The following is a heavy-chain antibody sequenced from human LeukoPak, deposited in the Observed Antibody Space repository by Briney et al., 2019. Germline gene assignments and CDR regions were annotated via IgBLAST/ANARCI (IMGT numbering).Heavy chain of an antibody. CDR2: INHSGST. Sequence: SETLSLTCAVYGGSFSGYYWSWIRQPPGKGLEWIGEINHSGSTNYNPSLKSRVTISVDTPKNQFSLKLSSVTAADTAVYYCARAKWLRLAPFDYWGQGTLVTVSS. D-gene: IGHD5-12*01. CDR3: ARAKWLRLAPFDY. J-gene: IGHJ4*02. CDR1: GGSFSGYY. V-gene: IGHV4-34*01.